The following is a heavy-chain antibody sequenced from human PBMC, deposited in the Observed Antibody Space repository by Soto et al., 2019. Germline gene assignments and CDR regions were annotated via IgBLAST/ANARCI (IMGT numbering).Heavy chain of an antibody. Sequence: QVQLQESGPGLVKPSGTLSLTCAVSGGSISSSNWWSWVRQPPGKGLEWIGEIYHSGNTNYNPSRKGRVTMAADKSRNQFPLKLSSVTAADTAAYYCARRWGEGRVDYWGQGTLVTVSS. CDR3: ARRWGEGRVDY. J-gene: IGHJ4*02. CDR2: IYHSGNT. CDR1: GGSISSSNW. D-gene: IGHD3-10*01. V-gene: IGHV4-4*02.